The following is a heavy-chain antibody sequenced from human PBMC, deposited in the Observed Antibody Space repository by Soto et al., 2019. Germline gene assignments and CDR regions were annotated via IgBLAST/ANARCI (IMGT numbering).Heavy chain of an antibody. CDR2: IKQDGSEK. D-gene: IGHD2-15*01. CDR1: GFTFSSYW. V-gene: IGHV3-7*03. CDR3: ARDKVVVAATRPYYYYGMDV. J-gene: IGHJ6*02. Sequence: SGGSLRLSCAASGFTFSSYWMSWVRQAPGKGLEWVANIKQDGSEKYYVDSVKGRFTISRDNAKNSLYLQMNSLRAEDTAVYYCARDKVVVAATRPYYYYGMDVWGQGTTVTVSS.